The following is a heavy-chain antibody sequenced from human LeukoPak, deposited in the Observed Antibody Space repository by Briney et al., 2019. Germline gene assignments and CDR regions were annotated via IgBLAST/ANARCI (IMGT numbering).Heavy chain of an antibody. CDR2: IYHSGST. CDR3: ARDGMGPDY. Sequence: PSETLSLTCTVSGGSISSGGYYWSWVRQPPGKGLEWIGYIYHSGSTYYNPSLKSRVTISVDRSKNQFSLKLSSVTAADTAVYYCARDGMGPDYWGQGTLVTVSS. CDR1: GGSISSGGYY. J-gene: IGHJ4*02. D-gene: IGHD1-1*01. V-gene: IGHV4-30-2*01.